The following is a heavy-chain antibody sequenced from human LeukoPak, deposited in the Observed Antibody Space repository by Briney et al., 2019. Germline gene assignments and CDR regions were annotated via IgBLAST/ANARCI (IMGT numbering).Heavy chain of an antibody. J-gene: IGHJ3*02. CDR2: IYSGGST. D-gene: IGHD3-10*01. V-gene: IGHV3-53*01. CDR3: ASAEWVRGVYRRRDAFDI. Sequence: GGSLRLSCAASGFTVSSNYMSWVRQAPGKGLEWVSVIYSGGSTYYADSVKGRFTISRDNSKNTLYLQMNSLRAEDTAVYYCASAEWVRGVYRRRDAFDIWGQGTMVTVSS. CDR1: GFTVSSNY.